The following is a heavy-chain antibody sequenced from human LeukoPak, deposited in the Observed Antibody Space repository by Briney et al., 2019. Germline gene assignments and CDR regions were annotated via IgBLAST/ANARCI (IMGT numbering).Heavy chain of an antibody. CDR1: GGSISSSSYY. Sequence: PSETLSLTCTVSGGSISSSSYYWSWIRQPPGKGLEWIGEINHSGSTNYNPSLKSRVTISVDTSKNQFSLKLSSVTAADTAVYYCARGASMIVVVPYYFDYWGQGTLVTVSS. V-gene: IGHV4-39*07. CDR2: INHSGST. J-gene: IGHJ4*02. CDR3: ARGASMIVVVPYYFDY. D-gene: IGHD3-22*01.